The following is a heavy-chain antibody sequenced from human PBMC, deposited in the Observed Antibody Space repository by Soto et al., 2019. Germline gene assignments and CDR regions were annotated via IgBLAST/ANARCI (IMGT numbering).Heavy chain of an antibody. J-gene: IGHJ6*03. CDR1: GFTFSSYG. CDR3: AGGTYYDFWSGYSGPMDV. CDR2: IWYDGSNK. Sequence: GGSLRLSCAASGFTFSSYGMHWVRQAPGKGLEWVAVIWYDGSNKYYADSVKGRFTISRDNSKNTLYLQMNSLRAEDTAVYYCAGGTYYDFWSGYSGPMDVWGKGTTVTVSS. D-gene: IGHD3-3*01. V-gene: IGHV3-33*01.